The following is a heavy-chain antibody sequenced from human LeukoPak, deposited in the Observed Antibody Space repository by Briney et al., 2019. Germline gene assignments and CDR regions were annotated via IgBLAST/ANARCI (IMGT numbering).Heavy chain of an antibody. J-gene: IGHJ3*02. CDR2: INPNSGGT. V-gene: IGHV1-2*02. CDR1: GYTFTGYY. D-gene: IGHD3-3*01. Sequence: ASVKVSCKASGYTFTGYYMHWVRQAPGQGLEWMGWINPNSGGTIYAQKFQGRVTMTRDTSISTAYMELSRLRSDDTAVYYCARGGILEWLSAAFDIWGQGTMVTVSS. CDR3: ARGGILEWLSAAFDI.